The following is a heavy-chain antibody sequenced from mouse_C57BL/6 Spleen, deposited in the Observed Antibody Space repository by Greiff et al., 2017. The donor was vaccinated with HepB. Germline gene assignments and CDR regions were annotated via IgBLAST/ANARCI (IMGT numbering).Heavy chain of an antibody. CDR1: GYTFTSYW. V-gene: IGHV1-55*01. D-gene: IGHD2-1*01. CDR2: IYPGSGST. CDR3: ARRGYYDNYAFAY. Sequence: QVQLQQPGAELVKPGASVKMSCKASGYTFTSYWITWVKQRPGQGLEWIGDIYPGSGSTNYNEKFKSKATLTVDTSSSTAYMQLSSLTSEDSAVYYCARRGYYDNYAFAYWGQGTLVTVSA. J-gene: IGHJ3*01.